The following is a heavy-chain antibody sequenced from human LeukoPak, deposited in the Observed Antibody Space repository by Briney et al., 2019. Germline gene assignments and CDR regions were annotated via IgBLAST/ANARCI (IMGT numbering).Heavy chain of an antibody. CDR1: GYTFTSYD. V-gene: IGHV1-8*01. Sequence: ASVTVSCKASGYTFTSYDINWVRQAPGQGLEWMGWMNPNSGNTGYAQKFQGRVTMTRNTSISTAYMELSSLRSEDTAVYYCARGVSVTTVTTYGYWGQGTLVTVSS. J-gene: IGHJ4*02. CDR2: MNPNSGNT. D-gene: IGHD4-17*01. CDR3: ARGVSVTTVTTYGY.